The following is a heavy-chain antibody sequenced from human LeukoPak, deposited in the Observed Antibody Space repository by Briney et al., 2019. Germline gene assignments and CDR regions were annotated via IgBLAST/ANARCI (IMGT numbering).Heavy chain of an antibody. V-gene: IGHV4-59*01. CDR1: GGSISSYY. D-gene: IGHD3-22*01. CDR3: ARHYYDSSGYIRAFDY. CDR2: LYYSGST. J-gene: IGHJ4*02. Sequence: SETLSLTCTVSGGSISSYYLSWIRQPPGKGLEWMGYLYYSGSTNYNPSLKSRVTISVDTSKNQFYMKLSSVTAADTAIYYCARHYYDSSGYIRAFDYWGQGTLVTVSS.